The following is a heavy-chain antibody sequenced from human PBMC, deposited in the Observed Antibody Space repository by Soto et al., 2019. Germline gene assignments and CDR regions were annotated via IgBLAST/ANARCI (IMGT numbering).Heavy chain of an antibody. D-gene: IGHD6-19*01. J-gene: IGHJ4*02. CDR3: ARDVGSVYSSGWYFDY. Sequence: EVQLVESGGGLVQPGGSLRLSCAASGFTFSSYDMHWVRQATGKGLAWVSAIGTAGDTYYPGSVKGRFTISRETAKNSLYLQMNSLRAEDTAVYYCARDVGSVYSSGWYFDYWGQGTLVTVSS. CDR1: GFTFSSYD. V-gene: IGHV3-13*01. CDR2: IGTAGDT.